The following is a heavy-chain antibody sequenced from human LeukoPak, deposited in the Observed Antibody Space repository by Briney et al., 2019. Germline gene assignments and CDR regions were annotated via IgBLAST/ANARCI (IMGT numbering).Heavy chain of an antibody. CDR1: GASISSYY. CDR2: IYTSGST. D-gene: IGHD6-19*01. Sequence: SETLSLTCTVSGASISSYYWSWIRQSPGKGLEWIGRIYTSGSTNYNPSLKSRVTISVDTSKNQFSLKLSSVTAADTAVYYCAREEAGYSSGWYSGGVDYWGQGTLVTVSS. J-gene: IGHJ4*02. V-gene: IGHV4-4*08. CDR3: AREEAGYSSGWYSGGVDY.